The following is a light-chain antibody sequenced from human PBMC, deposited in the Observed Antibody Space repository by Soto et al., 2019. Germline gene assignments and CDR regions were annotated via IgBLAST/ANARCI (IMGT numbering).Light chain of an antibody. CDR1: QSVSSN. CDR3: QQYNKWPYT. V-gene: IGKV3-15*01. CDR2: GAS. Sequence: EIVMTQSPATLSVSPGERAALSCRASQSVSSNFAWYQQKPGQAPRLLIYGASTRATGIPARFSGSGSGTECPLTISSLQSEDFAVYYCQQYNKWPYTFGQGTKVDIK. J-gene: IGKJ2*01.